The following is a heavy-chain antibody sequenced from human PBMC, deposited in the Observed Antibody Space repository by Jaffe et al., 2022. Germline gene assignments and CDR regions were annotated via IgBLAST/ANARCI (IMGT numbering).Heavy chain of an antibody. CDR2: IYSGGST. D-gene: IGHD3-10*01. V-gene: IGHV3-53*04. CDR3: ARGWPHYYGSGSYQNPFDY. J-gene: IGHJ4*02. CDR1: GFTVSSNY. Sequence: EVQLVESGGGLVQPGGSLRLSCAASGFTVSSNYMSWVRQAPGKGLEWVSVIYSGGSTYYADSVKGRFTISRHNSKNTLYLQMNSLRAEDTAVYYCARGWPHYYGSGSYQNPFDYWGQGTLVTVSS.